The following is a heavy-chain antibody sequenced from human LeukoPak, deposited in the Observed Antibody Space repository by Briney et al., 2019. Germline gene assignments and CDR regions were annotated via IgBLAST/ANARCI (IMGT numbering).Heavy chain of an antibody. CDR1: SGSITDQYY. V-gene: IGHV4-39*01. Sequence: SETLSLTCSVSSGSITDQYYWGWIRQPPGKGLEWIASQYYGSHTYYTPSLESRATISLDASRNQFSLQLRSVTAADTAVYYCARHWGHDYYYGMGVWGQGTSVIVAS. D-gene: IGHD3-16*01. J-gene: IGHJ6*02. CDR2: QYYGSHT. CDR3: ARHWGHDYYYGMGV.